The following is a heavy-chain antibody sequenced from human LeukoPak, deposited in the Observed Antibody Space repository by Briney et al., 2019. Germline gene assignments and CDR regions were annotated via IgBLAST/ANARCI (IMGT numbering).Heavy chain of an antibody. V-gene: IGHV1-18*01. CDR1: GYTFTSYG. D-gene: IGHD5-12*01. CDR3: ARDKYGSSGYDSYYYYYGMDV. CDR2: ISAYNGNT. Sequence: GASVKVSCKASGYTFTSYGISWVRQGPGQGLEWMGWISAYNGNTNYAQKLQGRVTMTTDTSTSTAYMELRSLRSDDTAVYYCARDKYGSSGYDSYYYYYGMDVWGQGTTVTVS. J-gene: IGHJ6*02.